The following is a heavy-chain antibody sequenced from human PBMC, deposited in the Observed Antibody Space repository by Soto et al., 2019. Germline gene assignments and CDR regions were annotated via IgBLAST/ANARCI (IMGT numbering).Heavy chain of an antibody. CDR3: ATGSFTSTGGRIGYHYNAMDV. CDR1: GGTFSSHS. D-gene: IGHD1-1*01. V-gene: IGHV1-69*01. J-gene: IGHJ6*02. Sequence: QVQLVQSGAEVKKPGSSVKVSCKSSGGTFSSHSTNWVRQAPGQGLEWMGGIFPIFGPANFAKKFQGRVTITADESTTTAYMELSSLTSEDTAVYYCATGSFTSTGGRIGYHYNAMDVWGQGTTVTVSS. CDR2: IFPIFGPA.